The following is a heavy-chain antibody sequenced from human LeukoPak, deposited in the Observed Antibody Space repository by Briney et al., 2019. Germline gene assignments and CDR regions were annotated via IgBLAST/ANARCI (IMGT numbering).Heavy chain of an antibody. CDR3: ARETPSLLRYFDWLYTASDAFDI. CDR2: IKQDGSEK. V-gene: IGHV3-7*01. J-gene: IGHJ3*02. CDR1: GFTFSSYW. D-gene: IGHD3-9*01. Sequence: GGSLRLSCAASGFTFSSYWISWVRQAPGKGLEWVANIKQDGSEKYYVDSVKGRFTISRDNAKNSLYLQMNSLRAEDTAVYYCARETPSLLRYFDWLYTASDAFDIWGQGTMVTVSS.